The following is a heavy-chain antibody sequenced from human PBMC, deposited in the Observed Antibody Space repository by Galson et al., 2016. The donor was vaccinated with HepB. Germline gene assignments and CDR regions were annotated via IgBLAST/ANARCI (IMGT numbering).Heavy chain of an antibody. CDR3: AGATGGYSFGVFNWFDP. CDR2: IYFSGIT. V-gene: IGHV4-59*08. D-gene: IGHD5-18*01. J-gene: IGHJ5*02. Sequence: SETLSLTCTVSGDSISSFYWSWIRQPPGKGLEWIGYIYFSGITNYNPSLKSRVTISVDTSKNQFSLKLSSVTAADTAGYYCAGATGGYSFGVFNWFDPWAREPWSPSPQ. CDR1: GDSISSFY.